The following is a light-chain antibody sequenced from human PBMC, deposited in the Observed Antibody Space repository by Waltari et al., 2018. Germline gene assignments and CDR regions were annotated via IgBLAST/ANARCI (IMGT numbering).Light chain of an antibody. CDR3: QQSYSTPALT. CDR1: QNIGSY. Sequence: DIQMTQSPSSLSASVGDRVTITCRANQNIGSYVNWYQVKEGKATELLIYTASSLQIGLPSRFSGSGSGTDFTLTISSLQPEDIATYYCQQSYSTPALTFGGGTKVEI. V-gene: IGKV1-39*01. J-gene: IGKJ4*01. CDR2: TAS.